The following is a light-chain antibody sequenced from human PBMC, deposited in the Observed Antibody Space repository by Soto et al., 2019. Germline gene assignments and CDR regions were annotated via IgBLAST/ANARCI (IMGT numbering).Light chain of an antibody. CDR3: KQSSAFPLT. V-gene: IGKV1-12*01. CDR2: AVS. Sequence: DIQMTQSPSSVSASVGGRVTITCRASQGINNWLAWYQQKPGKAPELLIYAVSYLQSGVPSRFSGSGSGTDFTLTSSSLQPEDFATYFCKQSSAFPLTFGGGTKVDIK. CDR1: QGINNW. J-gene: IGKJ4*01.